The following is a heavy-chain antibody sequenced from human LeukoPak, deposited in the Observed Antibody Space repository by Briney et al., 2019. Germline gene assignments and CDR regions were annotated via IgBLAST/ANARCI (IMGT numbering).Heavy chain of an antibody. V-gene: IGHV3-30-3*02. CDR3: AKDRGSGPVFDS. CDR2: ISYDGTNK. J-gene: IGHJ4*02. D-gene: IGHD2-15*01. Sequence: GGSLRLSCAASGXTFSTYAMHWVRQAPGKGLEWVAIISYDGTNKYYADSVKGRFTISRDNAKNTLYLQMNSLRAEDTAVYYCAKDRGSGPVFDSWGQGTLVTVSS. CDR1: GXTFSTYA.